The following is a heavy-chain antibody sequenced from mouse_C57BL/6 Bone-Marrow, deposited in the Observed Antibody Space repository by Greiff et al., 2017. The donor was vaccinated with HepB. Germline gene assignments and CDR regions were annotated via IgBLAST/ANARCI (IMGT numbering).Heavy chain of an antibody. CDR2: IRNKANNHAT. CDR3: TRKRDYGNFYAMDY. D-gene: IGHD2-1*01. J-gene: IGHJ4*01. Sequence: EVKLMESGGGLVQPGGSMKLSCAASGFTFSDAWMDWVRQSPEKGLEWVAEIRNKANNHATYYAESVKGRFTISRDDSKSSVYLQMNSLRAEDTGIYYCTRKRDYGNFYAMDYWGQGTSVTVSS. CDR1: GFTFSDAW. V-gene: IGHV6-6*01.